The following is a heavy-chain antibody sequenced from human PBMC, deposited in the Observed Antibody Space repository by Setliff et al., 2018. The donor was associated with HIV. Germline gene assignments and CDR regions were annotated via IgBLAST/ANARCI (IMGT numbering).Heavy chain of an antibody. Sequence: SETLSLTCIVSGASISFDTWSWIRQPPGKGLQWIGFIYNSATTNYLPSLKSRVTMSLDTSKNQFSLKMTSVTAADTALYYCSNWNTTIDEDAWGQGTLVTVSS. CDR3: SNWNTTIDEDA. CDR2: IYNSATT. V-gene: IGHV4-59*12. D-gene: IGHD5-18*01. CDR1: GASISFDT. J-gene: IGHJ5*02.